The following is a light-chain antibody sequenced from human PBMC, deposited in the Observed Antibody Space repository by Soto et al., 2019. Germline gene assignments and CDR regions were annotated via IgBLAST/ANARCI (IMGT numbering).Light chain of an antibody. J-gene: IGKJ1*01. CDR2: DAS. CDR1: QSISSW. CDR3: QQYNSYSS. V-gene: IGKV1-5*01. Sequence: DIQMTQSPSTLSASVGDRVTITCRASQSISSWLAWYQQKPGKAPKLLIYDASSLESGVPSRFSGSGSGTEFTLNISSLQPDDFATYYCQQYNSYSSLGQGTKVEIK.